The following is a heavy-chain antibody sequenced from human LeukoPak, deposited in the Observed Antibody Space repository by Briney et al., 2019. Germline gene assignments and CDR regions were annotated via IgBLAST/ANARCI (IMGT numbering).Heavy chain of an antibody. CDR3: ARVVPPSYYYGSGSYYTFNWFAP. D-gene: IGHD3-10*01. J-gene: IGHJ5*02. V-gene: IGHV4-34*01. CDR2: INHSGST. Sequence: PSETLSLTCAVYGGSFSGYYWSWIRQPPGKGLEWMGEINHSGSTNYNPSLKSRVTISVDTSKNQFSLKLSFVTDADTAVYYCARVVPPSYYYGSGSYYTFNWFAPWGQGTLVTVSS. CDR1: GGSFSGYY.